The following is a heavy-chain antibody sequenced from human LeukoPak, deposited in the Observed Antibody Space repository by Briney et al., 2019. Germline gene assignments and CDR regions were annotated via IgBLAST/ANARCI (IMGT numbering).Heavy chain of an antibody. CDR3: AKDLVVTVRYYYYGMDV. V-gene: IGHV3-30*18. Sequence: GRSLRLSCAASGFTFSSYGMHWVRQAPGKGLEWVAVISYGGSNKYYADSVKGRFTISRDNSKNTLYLQMNSLRAEDTAVYYCAKDLVVTVRYYYYGMDVWGQGTTVTVSS. CDR2: ISYGGSNK. J-gene: IGHJ6*02. D-gene: IGHD4-17*01. CDR1: GFTFSSYG.